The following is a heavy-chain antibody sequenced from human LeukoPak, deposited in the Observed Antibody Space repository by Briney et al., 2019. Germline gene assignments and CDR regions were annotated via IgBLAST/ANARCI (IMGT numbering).Heavy chain of an antibody. CDR3: ARTGIRSSWYGATDCYYGMDV. J-gene: IGHJ6*02. CDR1: GGSISSSSYY. CDR2: IYYSGST. Sequence: SETLSLTCTVSGGSISSSSYYWGWIRQPPGKGLEWIGSIYYSGSTYYNPSLKSRVTISVDTSKNQFSLKLSSVTAADTAVYYCARTGIRSSWYGATDCYYGMDVWGQGPTVTVSS. V-gene: IGHV4-39*01. D-gene: IGHD6-13*01.